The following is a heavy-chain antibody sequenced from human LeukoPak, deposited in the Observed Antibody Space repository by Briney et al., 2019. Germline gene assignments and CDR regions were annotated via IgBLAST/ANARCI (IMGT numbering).Heavy chain of an antibody. CDR2: IYSGGAT. D-gene: IGHD6-19*01. V-gene: IGHV3-53*01. Sequence: GGSLRLSCGASGFIVSDNYMSWVRQAPGKGLQWVAIIYSGGATYYADSVKGRFIISRDDSKNTLYLQMINVRAEDTAVYYCASEKSTLRQWLGSFDYWGQGLLVTVSS. CDR3: ASEKSTLRQWLGSFDY. CDR1: GFIVSDNY. J-gene: IGHJ4*02.